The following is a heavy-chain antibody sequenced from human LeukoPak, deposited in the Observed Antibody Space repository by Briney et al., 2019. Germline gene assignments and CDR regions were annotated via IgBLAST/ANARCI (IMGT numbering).Heavy chain of an antibody. CDR2: ISSSSSTI. CDR3: ARDDPWDTIFGVVTPGGAFDI. CDR1: GFTFSSYS. V-gene: IGHV3-48*01. Sequence: GGSLRLSCAASGFTFSSYSMNWVRQAPGKGLEWVSYISSSSSTIYYADSVKGRFTISRDNAKNSLYLQMNSLRAEDTAVYYCARDDPWDTIFGVVTPGGAFDIWGQGTMVTVSS. J-gene: IGHJ3*02. D-gene: IGHD3-3*01.